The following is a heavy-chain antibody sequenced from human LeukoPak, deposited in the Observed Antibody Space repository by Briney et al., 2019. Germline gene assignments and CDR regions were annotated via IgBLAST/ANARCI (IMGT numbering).Heavy chain of an antibody. Sequence: GGSLRLSCAASGFTFNSHAMSWVRQAPGKGLEWVSAISGSGGSTYYAASVLGRFTVSRDNSKNTLYLQMNSLRAEDTAVYYCVATRVCGGVLLRPNCLYFENWGQGTLVSVSS. CDR2: ISGSGGST. CDR3: VATRVCGGVLLRPNCLYFEN. J-gene: IGHJ4*02. D-gene: IGHD3-10*01. V-gene: IGHV3-23*01. CDR1: GFTFNSHA.